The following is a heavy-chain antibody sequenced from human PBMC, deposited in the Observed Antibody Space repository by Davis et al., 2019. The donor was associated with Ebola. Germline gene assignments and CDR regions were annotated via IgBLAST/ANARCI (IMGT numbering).Heavy chain of an antibody. CDR3: ARGQMYYYGS. V-gene: IGHV3-30*04. CDR1: GFTFNSSA. D-gene: IGHD3-10*01. Sequence: PGGSLRLSCAPSGFTFNSSAMHCVRQAPGKGLEWVAVISYDGINKYYADSVKGRFTISRDNSKNTLYLQMNSLRAEDTAVYYCARGQMYYYGSWGQGTLVTVSS. J-gene: IGHJ4*02. CDR2: ISYDGINK.